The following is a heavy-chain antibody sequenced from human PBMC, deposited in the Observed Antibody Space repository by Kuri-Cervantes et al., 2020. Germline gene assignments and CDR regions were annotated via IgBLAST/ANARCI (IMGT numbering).Heavy chain of an antibody. V-gene: IGHV4-61*01. Sequence: GSLRLSCTVSGGSISSSSYYWSWIRQPPGKGLEWIGDIVNTGSTNYRPSLKSRVIMSVDTSKNQFSLRLSSVTAADTAVYYCARANYIWGSYVDWGQGTLVTVSS. CDR2: IVNTGST. D-gene: IGHD3-16*01. CDR1: GGSISSSSYY. CDR3: ARANYIWGSYVD. J-gene: IGHJ4*02.